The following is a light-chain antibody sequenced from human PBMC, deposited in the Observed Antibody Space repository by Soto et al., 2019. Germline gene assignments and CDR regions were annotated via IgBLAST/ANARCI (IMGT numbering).Light chain of an antibody. CDR3: QAWDSRTGV. Sequence: SYELTQPPSVSVSPGQTASITCSGDNLGDKYACWYQQKPGQSPVLVIYQASKRPSGIPERFSGSTSGNTATLTISGTQAMDEADYYCQAWDSRTGVFGTGTKLTVL. J-gene: IGLJ1*01. V-gene: IGLV3-1*01. CDR2: QAS. CDR1: NLGDKY.